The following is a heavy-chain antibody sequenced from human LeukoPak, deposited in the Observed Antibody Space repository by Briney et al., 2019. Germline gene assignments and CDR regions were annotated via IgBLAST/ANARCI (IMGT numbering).Heavy chain of an antibody. J-gene: IGHJ3*02. V-gene: IGHV3-74*01. CDR1: GFTFSSYW. CDR3: ARTLLLWFGELLSPGMAFDI. Sequence: GGSLRLSCAASGFTFSSYWMHWVRQAPGKGLVWVSRINSDGSSTNYADSVKGRFTISRANAKNTLYLQMNSLRAEDTAVYYCARTLLLWFGELLSPGMAFDIWGQGTMVTVSS. D-gene: IGHD3-10*01. CDR2: INSDGSST.